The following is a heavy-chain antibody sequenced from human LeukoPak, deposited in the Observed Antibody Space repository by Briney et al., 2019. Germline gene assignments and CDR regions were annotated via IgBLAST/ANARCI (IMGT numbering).Heavy chain of an antibody. CDR1: GASISSGGYS. V-gene: IGHV4-30-4*07. J-gene: IGHJ4*02. Sequence: SQTLSLTCAVSGASISSGGYSCSWIRQPPGKGLEWIGYIYYSGSTYYNPSLKSRLTMSVDTSKNQFSLRLSSVTAADTAVYYCARDNYPDYRSFSYWGQGTLVTVSS. CDR2: IYYSGST. CDR3: ARDNYPDYRSFSY. D-gene: IGHD4-11*01.